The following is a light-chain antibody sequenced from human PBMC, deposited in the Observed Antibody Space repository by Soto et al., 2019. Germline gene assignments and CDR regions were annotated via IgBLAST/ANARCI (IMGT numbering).Light chain of an antibody. CDR2: LNSDGSH. CDR3: QTWGTGIRV. Sequence: QPVLTQSPSASASLGASVKLTCTLSSGHSSYAIAWHQQQPEKGPRYLMNLNSDGSHSKGDGIPDRFSGSSSGAERYLTISSLQSEDGADYYCQTWGTGIRVFGGGTKVTVL. CDR1: SGHSSYA. V-gene: IGLV4-69*01. J-gene: IGLJ2*01.